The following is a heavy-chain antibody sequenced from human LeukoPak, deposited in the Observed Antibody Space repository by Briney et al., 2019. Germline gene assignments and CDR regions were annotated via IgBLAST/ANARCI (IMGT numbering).Heavy chain of an antibody. V-gene: IGHV3-64*01. D-gene: IGHD3-10*01. J-gene: IGHJ6*02. CDR3: AIPPLSGTGSSRPLAEMDV. CDR2: ISSNGGST. Sequence: GGSLRLSCAASGFTFSSYAMHWVRQAPGKGLEYVSAISSNGGSTYYANSVKGRFTISRDNARNSLHLQMNSLRAEDTAVYYCAIPPLSGTGSSRPLAEMDVWGQGTTVTVSS. CDR1: GFTFSSYA.